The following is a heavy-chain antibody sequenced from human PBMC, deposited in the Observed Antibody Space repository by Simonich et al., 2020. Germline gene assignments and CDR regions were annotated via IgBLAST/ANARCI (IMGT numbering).Heavy chain of an antibody. Sequence: GGDLVQPGGSLRLSCAASGFTFSSYSMSWVRPAPGEGLEWVAANSVSGGSTYYADSVKGRFIISRDNSKNTLYLQMNSLRAEDTAVYYCAKDLGERITMIVVVIDAFDIWGQGTMVTVSS. CDR1: GFTFSSYS. J-gene: IGHJ3*02. CDR2: NSVSGGST. CDR3: AKDLGERITMIVVVIDAFDI. V-gene: IGHV3-23*01. D-gene: IGHD3-22*01.